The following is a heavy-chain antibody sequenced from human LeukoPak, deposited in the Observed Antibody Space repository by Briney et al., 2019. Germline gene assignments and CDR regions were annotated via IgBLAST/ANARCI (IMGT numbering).Heavy chain of an antibody. CDR1: GFTFSSYS. D-gene: IGHD3-16*01. J-gene: IGHJ4*02. V-gene: IGHV3-48*01. Sequence: AGGSLRLSCAASGFTFSSYSMNWVRQAPGKGLEWVSYISSSSSTIYYADSVKGRFTISRDNAKNSLYLQMNSLRAEDTAVYYCARVRASVDYWGQGTLVTGSS. CDR2: ISSSSSTI. CDR3: ARVRASVDY.